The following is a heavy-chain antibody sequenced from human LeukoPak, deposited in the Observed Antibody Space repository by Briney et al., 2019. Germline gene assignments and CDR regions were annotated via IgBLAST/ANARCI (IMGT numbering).Heavy chain of an antibody. CDR3: ARHVKGSGSNWFDP. J-gene: IGHJ5*02. D-gene: IGHD3-10*01. Sequence: SETLSLTCTVPGGSISSSSYYWGWIRQPPGKGLEWIGSIYYSGSTYYNPSLKSRVTISVDTSKNQFSLKLSSVTAADTAVYYCARHVKGSGSNWFDPWGQGTLVTVSS. CDR2: IYYSGST. CDR1: GGSISSSSYY. V-gene: IGHV4-39*01.